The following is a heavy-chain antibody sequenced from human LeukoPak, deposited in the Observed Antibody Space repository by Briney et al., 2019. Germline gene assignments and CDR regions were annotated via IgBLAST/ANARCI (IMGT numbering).Heavy chain of an antibody. CDR3: ARGRLGILGNYDYVWGSYREYYFDY. D-gene: IGHD3-16*02. Sequence: SVKVSCKASGYTFTSYGISWFRQAPGQGLEWMGGIIPIFGTANYAQKFQGRVTITADESTSTAYMELSSLRSEDTAVYYCARGRLGILGNYDYVWGSYREYYFDYWGQGTLVTVSS. CDR1: GYTFTSYG. V-gene: IGHV1-69*13. J-gene: IGHJ4*02. CDR2: IIPIFGTA.